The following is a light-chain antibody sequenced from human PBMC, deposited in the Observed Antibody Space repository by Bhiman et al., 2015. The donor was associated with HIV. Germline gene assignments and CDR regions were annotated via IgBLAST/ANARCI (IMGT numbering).Light chain of an antibody. CDR3: QAWDTSTEV. CDR1: KLGDQY. Sequence: SYELTQPPSVSVSPGQTASVTCSGDKLGDQYASWYQQKPGQSPVLIIYQDNRRPSGIPERFSGSNSGNTATLTISGTRAMDEGDYYCQAWDTSTEVFGTGTKVTVL. J-gene: IGLJ1*01. V-gene: IGLV3-1*01. CDR2: QDN.